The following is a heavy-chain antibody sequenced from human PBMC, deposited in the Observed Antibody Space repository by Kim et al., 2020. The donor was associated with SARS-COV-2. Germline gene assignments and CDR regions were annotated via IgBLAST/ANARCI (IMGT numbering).Heavy chain of an antibody. J-gene: IGHJ4*02. CDR3: AKDKCVAVAGTCLDY. V-gene: IGHV3-30*02. Sequence: SGKGRFTISRDNTKNTLYLQMNSLRAEDTAVYYCAKDKCVAVAGTCLDYWGQGTLVTVSS. D-gene: IGHD6-19*01.